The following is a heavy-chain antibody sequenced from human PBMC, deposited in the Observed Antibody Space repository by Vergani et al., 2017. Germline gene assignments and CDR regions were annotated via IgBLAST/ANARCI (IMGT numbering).Heavy chain of an antibody. Sequence: EVQLLESGGGLVQPGGSLRLSCAASGFTFSSYAMSWVRQAPGKGLEWVSAISGSGGSTYYADSVKGRFTISRDNSKNTLYLQMNSLRAEDTAVDYCAKGRDSSGWRNWFDPWGQGTLVTVSS. D-gene: IGHD6-19*01. V-gene: IGHV3-23*01. CDR3: AKGRDSSGWRNWFDP. J-gene: IGHJ5*02. CDR1: GFTFSSYA. CDR2: ISGSGGST.